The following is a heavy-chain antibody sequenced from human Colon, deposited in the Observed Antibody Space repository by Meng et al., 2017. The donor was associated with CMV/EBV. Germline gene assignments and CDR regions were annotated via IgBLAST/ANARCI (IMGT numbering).Heavy chain of an antibody. J-gene: IGHJ4*02. CDR3: ARSNSEVLTD. D-gene: IGHD3-22*01. V-gene: IGHV3-30*04. CDR1: GFSLSSSA. CDR2: ISYDGSNK. Sequence: GESLKISCTATGFSLSSSAMCWVRQPPGKGLEWVAVISYDGSNKYYPDSVKGRFTLSRDNPDNTIYLQLDSLRPEDTALYYCARSNSEVLTDWGQGTLVTVSS.